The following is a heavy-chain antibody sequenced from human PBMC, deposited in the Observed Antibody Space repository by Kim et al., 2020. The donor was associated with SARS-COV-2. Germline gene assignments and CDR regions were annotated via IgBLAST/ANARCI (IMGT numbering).Heavy chain of an antibody. D-gene: IGHD5-18*01. Sequence: ASVKVSCKASGYTFTSYGISWVRQAPGQGLEWMGWISAYNGNTNYAQKLQGRVTMTTDTSTSTAYMELRSLRSDDTAVYYCARDLDTAMALSYYYYMDVCGKGTTVTVSS. CDR1: GYTFTSYG. CDR2: ISAYNGNT. V-gene: IGHV1-18*01. J-gene: IGHJ6*03. CDR3: ARDLDTAMALSYYYYMDV.